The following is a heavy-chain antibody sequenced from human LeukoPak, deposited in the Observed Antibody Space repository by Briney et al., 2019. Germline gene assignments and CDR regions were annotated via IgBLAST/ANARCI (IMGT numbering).Heavy chain of an antibody. D-gene: IGHD2-15*01. J-gene: IGHJ4*02. CDR3: AKSGLNRFDY. Sequence: GGSLRLSCAASGFTFSSYEMNWVRQAPGKGLEWVSYISSSGSTIYYADSVKCRFTISRDNSKNTLYLQMSSLRAEDTAVYYCAKSGLNRFDYWGQGTLVTVSS. CDR2: ISSSGSTI. CDR1: GFTFSSYE. V-gene: IGHV3-48*03.